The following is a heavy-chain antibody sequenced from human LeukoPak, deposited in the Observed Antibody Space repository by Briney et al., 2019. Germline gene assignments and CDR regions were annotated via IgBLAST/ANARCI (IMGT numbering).Heavy chain of an antibody. V-gene: IGHV3-33*01. Sequence: PGGSLRLSCAASGFTFSSYAMHWVRQAPGKGLEWVAVIWYDGSNKYYADSVKGRFTIYRDHSKNTLYLQMKSLRAEDTAVYYCARELEIAVAGTLGYWGQGTLVTVSS. CDR2: IWYDGSNK. CDR3: ARELEIAVAGTLGY. J-gene: IGHJ4*02. CDR1: GFTFSSYA. D-gene: IGHD6-19*01.